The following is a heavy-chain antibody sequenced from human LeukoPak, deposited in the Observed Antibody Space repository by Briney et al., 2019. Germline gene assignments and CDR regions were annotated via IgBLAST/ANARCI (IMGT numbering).Heavy chain of an antibody. J-gene: IGHJ4*02. D-gene: IGHD6-13*01. CDR3: ARASSSWYNWGFDY. CDR1: GYTFTGYY. V-gene: IGHV1-2*02. CDR2: INPNSGGT. Sequence: ASVKVSCKASGYTFTGYYMHWVRQAPGQGLEWMGWINPNSGGTNYAQKFQGRATMTRDASISTAYMELSRLRSDDTAVYYCARASSSWYNWGFDYWGQGTLVTVSS.